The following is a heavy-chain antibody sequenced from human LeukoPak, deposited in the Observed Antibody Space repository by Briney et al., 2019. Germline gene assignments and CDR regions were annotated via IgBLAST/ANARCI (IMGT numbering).Heavy chain of an antibody. CDR3: ARKNLSSGWYYVY. V-gene: IGHV3-21*01. J-gene: IGHJ4*02. CDR2: ISSSSSYI. D-gene: IGHD6-19*01. CDR1: GFTFSSYS. Sequence: PWGSLRLSCAASGFTFSSYSMNWVRQAPGQGLEWVSSISSSSSYIYYADSVKGRFTISRDNTKNSLYLQMNSLRAEDTAVYYCARKNLSSGWYYVYWGQGTLVTVSS.